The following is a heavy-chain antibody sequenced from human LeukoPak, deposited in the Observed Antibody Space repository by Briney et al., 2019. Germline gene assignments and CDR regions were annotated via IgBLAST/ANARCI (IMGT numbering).Heavy chain of an antibody. D-gene: IGHD1-26*01. CDR3: ARGFGGSYFTDY. CDR1: GYTFTGYY. J-gene: IGHJ4*02. Sequence: ASVKVSCKASGYTFTGYYMHWVRQAPGQGLEWMGWINPNSGDTNYAQNFQGRVTMTRDTSISTAYMELSRLRSDDTAVYYCARGFGGSYFTDYWGKGTLVTVSS. CDR2: INPNSGDT. V-gene: IGHV1-2*02.